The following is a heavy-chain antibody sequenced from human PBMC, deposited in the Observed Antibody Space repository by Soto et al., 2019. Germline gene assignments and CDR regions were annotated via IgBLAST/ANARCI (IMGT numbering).Heavy chain of an antibody. CDR2: IDPSDSYT. CDR1: GYSFTSYW. D-gene: IGHD6-19*01. Sequence: PGESLKISCKGSGYSFTSYWISWVRQMPGKGLEWMGRIDPSDSYTNYSPSFQGHVTISADKSISTAYLQWSSLKASDTAMYYCARHGLAVAGTSWFDPWGQGTLVTVSS. V-gene: IGHV5-10-1*01. CDR3: ARHGLAVAGTSWFDP. J-gene: IGHJ5*02.